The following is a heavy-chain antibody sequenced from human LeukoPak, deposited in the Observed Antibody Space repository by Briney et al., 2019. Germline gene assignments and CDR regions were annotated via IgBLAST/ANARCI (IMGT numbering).Heavy chain of an antibody. CDR3: ARDRCGGGGCHFWYFDL. D-gene: IGHD2-15*01. V-gene: IGHV1-2*02. Sequence: EASVKVSCKASGYIFTGYYMHWVRQAPGQGLEWMGWIKPNSGDTKYAKKFEGRVTMTRDTSISTAYMEVNSLTSDDTAVYYCARDRCGGGGCHFWYFDLWGRGTLVTVSS. CDR1: GYIFTGYY. J-gene: IGHJ2*01. CDR2: IKPNSGDT.